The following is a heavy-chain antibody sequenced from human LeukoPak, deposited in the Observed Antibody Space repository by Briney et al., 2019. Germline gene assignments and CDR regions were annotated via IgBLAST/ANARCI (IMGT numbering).Heavy chain of an antibody. J-gene: IGHJ4*02. V-gene: IGHV1-2*04. Sequence: ASVKVSCKASGYTFTGYYMHWVRQAPGQGLEWMGWINPNSGGTNYAQKFQGWVTMTRDTSISTAYMELSSLRSEDTAVYYCASSPEGYDSSGWEFYFDYWGQGTLVTVSS. CDR2: INPNSGGT. CDR1: GYTFTGYY. D-gene: IGHD3-22*01. CDR3: ASSPEGYDSSGWEFYFDY.